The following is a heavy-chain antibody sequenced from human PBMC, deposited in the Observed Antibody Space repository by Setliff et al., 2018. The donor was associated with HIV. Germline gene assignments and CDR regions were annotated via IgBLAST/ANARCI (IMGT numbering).Heavy chain of an antibody. D-gene: IGHD6-13*01. CDR2: INPNSGGT. J-gene: IGHJ4*02. CDR3: ARGVKGIAATGKYYFDY. Sequence: ASVKVSCKASEYTFTDYYMHWVRQAPGQGLEWMGRINPNSGGTNYVQKFQGRVTMTRDTSINTAYKELSRLRSDDTAVYYCARGVKGIAATGKYYFDYWGQGTLVTVSS. CDR1: EYTFTDYY. V-gene: IGHV1-2*06.